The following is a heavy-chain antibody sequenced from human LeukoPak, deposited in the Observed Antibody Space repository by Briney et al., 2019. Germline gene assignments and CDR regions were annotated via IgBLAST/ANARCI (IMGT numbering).Heavy chain of an antibody. CDR1: GFTFNSYE. V-gene: IGHV3-48*03. CDR3: ARGFYYMDV. J-gene: IGHJ6*03. Sequence: GGSLRLSXAASGFTFNSYEMNWVCQAPGKGLEWLLYISDSGRTIYYADSVKGRFTISRDNAKNSLYLQMNSLRVEDTAVYYCARGFYYMDVWGKGTTVTVSS. D-gene: IGHD3-3*01. CDR2: ISDSGRTI.